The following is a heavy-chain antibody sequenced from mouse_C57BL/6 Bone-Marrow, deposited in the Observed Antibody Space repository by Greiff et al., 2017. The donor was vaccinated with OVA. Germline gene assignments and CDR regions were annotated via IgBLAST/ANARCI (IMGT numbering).Heavy chain of an antibody. CDR1: GYTFTDYY. D-gene: IGHD2-14*01. J-gene: IGHJ4*01. CDR2: IYPGSGNT. Sequence: QVQLQQSGAELVRPGASVKLSCKASGYTFTDYYINWVKQRPGQGLEWIARIYPGSGNTYYNEKFKGKATLTAEKSSSTAYMQLSSLTSEDSAVYFCARWGVPLYAMDYWGQGTSVTVSS. CDR3: ARWGVPLYAMDY. V-gene: IGHV1-76*01.